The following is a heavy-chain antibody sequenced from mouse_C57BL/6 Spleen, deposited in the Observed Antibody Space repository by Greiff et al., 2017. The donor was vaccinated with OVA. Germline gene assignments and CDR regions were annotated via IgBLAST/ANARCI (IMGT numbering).Heavy chain of an antibody. CDR2: ISDGGSYT. V-gene: IGHV5-4*03. J-gene: IGHJ4*01. Sequence: EVMLVESGGGLVKPGGSLKLSCAASGFTFSSYAMSWVRQTPEKRLEWVATISDGGSYTYYPDNVKGRFTISRDNAKNNLYLQMSHLKSEDTAMYYCARLTGTSYYAMDYWGQGTSVTVSS. CDR3: ARLTGTSYYAMDY. CDR1: GFTFSSYA. D-gene: IGHD4-1*01.